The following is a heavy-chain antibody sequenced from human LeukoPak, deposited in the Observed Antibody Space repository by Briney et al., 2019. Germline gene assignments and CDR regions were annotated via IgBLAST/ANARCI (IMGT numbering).Heavy chain of an antibody. CDR3: ARGTGYYYDSSGYYLVY. J-gene: IGHJ4*02. D-gene: IGHD3-22*01. CDR2: MNPNSGNT. Sequence: ASVKVSCKASGYTFTSYDINWVRQTTGQGLEWMGWMNPNSGNTGYAQKFQGRVTMTRNTSISTAYMELSSLRSEDTAVYYCARGTGYYYDSSGYYLVYWGQGTLVTVSS. V-gene: IGHV1-8*01. CDR1: GYTFTSYD.